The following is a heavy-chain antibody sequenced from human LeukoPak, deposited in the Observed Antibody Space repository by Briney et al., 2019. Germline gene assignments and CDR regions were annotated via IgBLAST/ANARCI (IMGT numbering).Heavy chain of an antibody. V-gene: IGHV3-48*01. CDR2: IRNDGGCI. CDR1: GFTFSHYN. J-gene: IGHJ5*02. CDR3: ARGGDYGDYQGT. Sequence: PGGSLRLSCAASGFTFSHYNMNWVRQAPGKGLEWISYIRNDGGCIYYAHSVRGRFTISRDNAKSSLYLQMNSLGAEDTAVYYCARGGDYGDYQGTWGQGTLVTVSS. D-gene: IGHD4-17*01.